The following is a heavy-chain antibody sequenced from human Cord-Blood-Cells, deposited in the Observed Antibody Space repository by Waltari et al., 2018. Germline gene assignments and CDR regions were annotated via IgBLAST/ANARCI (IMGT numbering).Heavy chain of an antibody. CDR2: INPNSGGT. Sequence: QVQLVQSGAEVKKPGASVKVSCKASGYTFTGYYMHWVRQAPGQGLEGMGWINPNSGGTNYAQKFQGWVTMTRDTSISTAYMELSRLRSDDTAVYYCARSTYSSSWWGIDYWGQGTLVTVSS. V-gene: IGHV1-2*04. CDR3: ARSTYSSSWWGIDY. D-gene: IGHD6-13*01. J-gene: IGHJ4*02. CDR1: GYTFTGYY.